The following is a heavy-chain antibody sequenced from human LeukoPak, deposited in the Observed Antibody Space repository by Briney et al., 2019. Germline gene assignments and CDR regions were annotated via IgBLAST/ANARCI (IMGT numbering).Heavy chain of an antibody. J-gene: IGHJ6*03. D-gene: IGHD1-14*01. CDR1: GGSFSGYY. Sequence: SETLSLTCAVYGGSFSGYYWSWIRQPPGKGLEWIGEINHSGSTNYNPSLKSRVTISVDTSKNQFSLKLSFVTAADTAVYHCARVSRNPFYYYYYYMDVWGKGTTVTVSS. V-gene: IGHV4-34*01. CDR2: INHSGST. CDR3: ARVSRNPFYYYYYYMDV.